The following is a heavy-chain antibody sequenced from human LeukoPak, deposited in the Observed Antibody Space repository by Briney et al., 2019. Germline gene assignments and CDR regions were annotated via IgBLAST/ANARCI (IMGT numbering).Heavy chain of an antibody. Sequence: SETLSLTCLVSGASVSTSHWNWIRQLPEKGLEWIGCLSYTGKTDYNPSLTSRVTISLGTSKNQVSLKLRSVTAADTAVYYCSEGYFEPFDHWGQGTLVVVSS. D-gene: IGHD2/OR15-2a*01. CDR3: SEGYFEPFDH. J-gene: IGHJ5*02. CDR2: LSYTGKT. V-gene: IGHV4-59*02. CDR1: GASVSTSH.